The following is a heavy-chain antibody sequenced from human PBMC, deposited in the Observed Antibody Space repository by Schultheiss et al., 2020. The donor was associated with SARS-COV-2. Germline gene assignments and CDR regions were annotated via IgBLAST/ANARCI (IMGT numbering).Heavy chain of an antibody. CDR2: IYYSGST. Sequence: SETLSLTCTVSGGSISSYYWSWIRQPPGKGLEWIGYIYYSGSTYYNPSLKSLVTISVDTSKNQFSLKLSSVTAADTAVYYCARSSGYGSLFAFDIWGQGTMVTVSS. CDR1: GGSISSYY. J-gene: IGHJ3*02. V-gene: IGHV4-59*12. CDR3: ARSSGYGSLFAFDI. D-gene: IGHD5-12*01.